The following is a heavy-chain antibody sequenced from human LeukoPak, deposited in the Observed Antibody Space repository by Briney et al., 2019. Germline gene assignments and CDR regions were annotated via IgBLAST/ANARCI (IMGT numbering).Heavy chain of an antibody. D-gene: IGHD6-6*01. CDR1: GFTFDDYG. CDR2: INWNGGST. CDR3: ARPHSSSSGRYYYYYMDV. Sequence: AGGSLRLSCAASGFTFDDYGMSWVRQAPGKGLEWVSGINWNGGSTGYADSVKGRFAISRDNAKNSLYLQMNSLRAEDTALYYCARPHSSSSGRYYYYYMDVWGKGTTVTVPS. V-gene: IGHV3-20*04. J-gene: IGHJ6*03.